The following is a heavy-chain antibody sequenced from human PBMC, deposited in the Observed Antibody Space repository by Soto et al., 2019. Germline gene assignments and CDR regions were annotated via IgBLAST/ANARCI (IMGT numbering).Heavy chain of an antibody. J-gene: IGHJ5*02. Sequence: QATLKESGPVLVKPTETLTLTCTVSGFSLSNANVGVSWIRQPPGKALEWLAHIFSNADKSYSTSLKRRLSIFKDTSQSQVVLNMTNVEPVDTGTYYCARIAARRGWFDPWGQGTLVTVSS. D-gene: IGHD6-6*01. CDR2: IFSNADK. CDR3: ARIAARRGWFDP. V-gene: IGHV2-26*01. CDR1: GFSLSNANVG.